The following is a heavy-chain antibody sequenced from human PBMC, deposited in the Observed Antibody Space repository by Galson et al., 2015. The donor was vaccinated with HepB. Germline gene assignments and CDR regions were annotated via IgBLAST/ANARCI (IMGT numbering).Heavy chain of an antibody. J-gene: IGHJ6*02. CDR1: GFTFSSYA. CDR2: ISYDGSID. D-gene: IGHD6-13*01. Sequence: SLRLSCAASGFTFSSYAMYWVRQAPGKGPEWVAVISYDGSIDYYADSVKGRFTISRDNPRNTVYLQMSSLRPEETAVYYCARGSAAGTWGYGMDVWGQGTTVSVSS. CDR3: ARGSAAGTWGYGMDV. V-gene: IGHV3-30*04.